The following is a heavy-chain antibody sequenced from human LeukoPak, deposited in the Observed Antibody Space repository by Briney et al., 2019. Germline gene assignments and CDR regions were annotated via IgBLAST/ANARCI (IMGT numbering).Heavy chain of an antibody. CDR1: GFSFDDSG. J-gene: IGHJ3*02. D-gene: IGHD1-26*01. V-gene: IGHV3-9*01. Sequence: PGRSLRLSCAASGFSFDDSGMHWVRQAPGKGLEWVSGISWNGVTMVYADSVKGRFTISRDNSKNTLYLQMNSLRAEDTAVYYCARDSVSGGNAFDIWGQGTMVTVSS. CDR2: ISWNGVTM. CDR3: ARDSVSGGNAFDI.